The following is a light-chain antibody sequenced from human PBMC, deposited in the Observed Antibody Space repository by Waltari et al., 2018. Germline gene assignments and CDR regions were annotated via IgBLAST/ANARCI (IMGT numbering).Light chain of an antibody. CDR2: KAS. CDR3: QQYNSPPWT. V-gene: IGKV1-5*03. CDR1: QSISSW. J-gene: IGKJ1*01. Sequence: DIQMTQSPSTLSASVGARVPITCRASQSISSWLAWYQQKPGKAPKLLIYKASSLESGVPSRFSGSGSGTEFTLTISSLQPDDFATYYCQQYNSPPWTFGQGTKVEIK.